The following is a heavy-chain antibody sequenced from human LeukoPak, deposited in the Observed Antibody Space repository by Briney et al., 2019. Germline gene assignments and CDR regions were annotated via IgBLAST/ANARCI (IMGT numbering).Heavy chain of an antibody. CDR3: ARDYSNYGGYYYYYYMDV. Sequence: ASETLSLTCTVSGGSISSYYWSWIRQPPGKGLEWIGYIYYSGSTNYNPSLKSRVTMSVDTSKNQFSLKLSSVTAADTAVYYCARDYSNYGGYYYYYYMDVWGKGTTVTVSS. V-gene: IGHV4-59*12. D-gene: IGHD4-11*01. J-gene: IGHJ6*03. CDR1: GGSISSYY. CDR2: IYYSGST.